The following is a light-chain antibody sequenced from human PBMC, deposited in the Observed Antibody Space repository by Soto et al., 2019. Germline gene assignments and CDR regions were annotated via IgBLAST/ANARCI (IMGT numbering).Light chain of an antibody. J-gene: IGKJ5*01. Sequence: EIVMTQSPATLSVSPGERATLSFRSSQSVNSKVAWYQQKPGQPPRLLIYAASTRATGVPARFSGGGSGTEFILTISSLQSEDFAVYYCQQHTDWPPITFGQGTRLEI. CDR1: QSVNSK. CDR3: QQHTDWPPIT. CDR2: AAS. V-gene: IGKV3-15*01.